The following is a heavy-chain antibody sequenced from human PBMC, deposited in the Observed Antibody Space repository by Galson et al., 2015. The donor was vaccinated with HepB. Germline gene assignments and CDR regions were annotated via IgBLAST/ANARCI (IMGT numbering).Heavy chain of an antibody. CDR3: ARSLLWFGPGNI. Sequence: SVKVSCKASGYTFTSYGISWVRQAPGQGLEWMGWISAYNGNTNYAQKLQGRVTMTTDTSTSTAYMELSSLRSEDTAVYYCARSLLWFGPGNIWGQGTMVTVSS. V-gene: IGHV1-18*04. J-gene: IGHJ3*02. CDR1: GYTFTSYG. D-gene: IGHD3-10*01. CDR2: ISAYNGNT.